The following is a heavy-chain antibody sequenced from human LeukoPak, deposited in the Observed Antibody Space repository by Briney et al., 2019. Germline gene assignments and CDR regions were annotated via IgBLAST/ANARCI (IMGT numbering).Heavy chain of an antibody. Sequence: PGGSLRLSCAASGFTFSSYEMNWVRQAPGKGLEWVSYISSSGSTIYYADSVKGRFTISRDNAKNSLYLQMNSLRAEDTAVYYCGSLIPSPGPGAGYWGQGTLVTVSS. J-gene: IGHJ4*02. V-gene: IGHV3-48*03. CDR1: GFTFSSYE. CDR2: ISSSGSTI. D-gene: IGHD2-8*02. CDR3: GSLIPSPGPGAGY.